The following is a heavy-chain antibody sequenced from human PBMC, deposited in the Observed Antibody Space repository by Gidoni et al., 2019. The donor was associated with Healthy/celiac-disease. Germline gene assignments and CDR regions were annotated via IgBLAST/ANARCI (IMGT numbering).Heavy chain of an antibody. Sequence: EVQLVESGGGLVQPGGSLRLSCAASGFTFRSDSMNWVRQAPGKGLEWVSYISSSSSTIYYADSVKGRFTISRDNAKNSLYLQMNSLRDEDTAVYYCARDPAYYYGSGSYPPDYWGQGTLVTVSS. CDR1: GFTFRSDS. CDR3: ARDPAYYYGSGSYPPDY. J-gene: IGHJ4*02. V-gene: IGHV3-48*02. D-gene: IGHD3-10*01. CDR2: ISSSSSTI.